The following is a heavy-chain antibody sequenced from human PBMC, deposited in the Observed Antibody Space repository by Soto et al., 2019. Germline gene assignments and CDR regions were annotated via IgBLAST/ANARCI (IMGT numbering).Heavy chain of an antibody. Sequence: HPVGSLRLSCAASGFTFSSYAMSWVRQAPGKGLEWVSAISGSGGSTYYADSVKGRFAISRDNSKNTLYLQMNSLRAEDTAVYYCAKSVRGLSSGYYDYWGQGTLVTVSS. CDR2: ISGSGGST. V-gene: IGHV3-23*01. CDR1: GFTFSSYA. J-gene: IGHJ4*02. D-gene: IGHD3-22*01. CDR3: AKSVRGLSSGYYDY.